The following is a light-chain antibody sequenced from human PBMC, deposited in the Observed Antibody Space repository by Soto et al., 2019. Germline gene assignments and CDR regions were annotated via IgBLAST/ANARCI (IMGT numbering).Light chain of an antibody. V-gene: IGKV3-11*01. CDR1: QSVGSN. J-gene: IGKJ4*01. CDR3: QQRSKWPRT. CDR2: DAS. Sequence: EIVLTQSPATLSLSPGERATLSCRASQSVGSNLAWYQQKPGQAPRLLIYDASKRATGIPARFSGSGSGTDFTLTVSSLESEDFAGYYCQQRSKWPRTFGGGTKVEIK.